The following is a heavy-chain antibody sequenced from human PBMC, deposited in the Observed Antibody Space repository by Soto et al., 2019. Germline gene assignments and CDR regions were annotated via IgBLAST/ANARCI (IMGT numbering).Heavy chain of an antibody. D-gene: IGHD3-16*01. Sequence: IKLVQSAGEVKRPGASVKVSCKASGYTFNTFGITWVRQAPGQGLEWMACVNGYNNKRDYSRKLQDRITLTAAPCTSTSYLELRSLTSHHTPVYYCARGWGKYFGVKDFWGQGTLVTVSA. CDR1: GYTFNTFG. J-gene: IGHJ4*02. CDR2: VNGYNNKR. V-gene: IGHV1-18*04. CDR3: ARGWGKYFGVKDF.